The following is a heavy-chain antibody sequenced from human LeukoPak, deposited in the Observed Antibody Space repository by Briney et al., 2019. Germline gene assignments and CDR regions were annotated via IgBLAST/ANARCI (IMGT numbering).Heavy chain of an antibody. CDR1: GDSVSSNIAA. J-gene: IGHJ6*02. CDR2: TYFRSEWYI. V-gene: IGHV6-1*01. CDR3: TRDQDGMDV. Sequence: SQTLSLTCAISGDSVSSNIAAWTWVRQSPSRGLERLGRTYFRSEWYIDYAVSVKSRATINPDTSKNQFSLQLSSVTPEDTAVYYCTRDQDGMDVWGQGTTVAVSS.